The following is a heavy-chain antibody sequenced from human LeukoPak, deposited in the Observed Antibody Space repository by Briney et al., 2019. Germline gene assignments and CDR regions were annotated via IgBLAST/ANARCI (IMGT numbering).Heavy chain of an antibody. D-gene: IGHD2-21*02. CDR3: ARARGGIVVVTAIPYYYMDV. CDR2: INHSGST. V-gene: IGHV4-34*01. J-gene: IGHJ6*03. CDR1: GGSFSGYY. Sequence: PSETLSLTCAVHGGSFSGYYWSWIRQPPGKGLEWIGEINHSGSTNYNPSLKSRVTISVDTSKNQFSLKLSSVTAADTAVYYCARARGGIVVVTAIPYYYMDVWGKGTTVTVSS.